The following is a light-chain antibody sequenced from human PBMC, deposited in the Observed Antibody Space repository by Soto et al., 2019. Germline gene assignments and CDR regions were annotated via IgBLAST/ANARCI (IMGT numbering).Light chain of an antibody. CDR3: SSYTSSSTVV. J-gene: IGLJ2*01. CDR2: DVS. V-gene: IGLV2-14*01. CDR1: SSDVGGYNY. Sequence: QSVLTQPASVSGSPGQSITISCTGNSSDVGGYNYVSWYQQHPGKAPKIMIYDVSNRPSGVSNRFSGSNSGNTASLPISGLQAEDEADYDCSSYTSSSTVVFGGGTKLPVL.